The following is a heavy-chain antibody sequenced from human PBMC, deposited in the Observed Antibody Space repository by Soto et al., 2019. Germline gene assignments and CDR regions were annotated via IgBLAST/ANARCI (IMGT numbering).Heavy chain of an antibody. J-gene: IGHJ4*02. CDR3: AKGENYYDSSGTSDY. CDR2: IKQDGSEK. D-gene: IGHD3-22*01. Sequence: PGGSLRLSCAASGFTFSTYWMSWVRQAPGKGLEWVANIKQDGSEKYYVDSVKGRFTISRDNSKNTLYLQMNSLRAEDTAVYYCAKGENYYDSSGTSDYWGQGTLVTVSS. V-gene: IGHV3-7*03. CDR1: GFTFSTYW.